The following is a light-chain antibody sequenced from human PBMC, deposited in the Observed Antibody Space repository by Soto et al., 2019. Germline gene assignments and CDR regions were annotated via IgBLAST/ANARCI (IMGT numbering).Light chain of an antibody. J-gene: IGLJ2*01. CDR3: SSYTTSSTPVV. V-gene: IGLV2-14*01. CDR2: EVS. Sequence: QSALTQPASVSGSPGQSITISCTGTRSDVGAYNYVSWYQQHPGKAPKLMIYEVSNRPSGVSTRFSGSKSGNTASLTISGLQAEDEADYYCSSYTTSSTPVVFGGGTKLTVL. CDR1: RSDVGAYNY.